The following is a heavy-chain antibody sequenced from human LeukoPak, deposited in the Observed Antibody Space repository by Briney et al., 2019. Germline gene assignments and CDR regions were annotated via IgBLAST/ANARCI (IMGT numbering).Heavy chain of an antibody. J-gene: IGHJ4*02. V-gene: IGHV4-59*08. D-gene: IGHD2-15*01. Sequence: SETLSLTCTVSGGSISSNYWSWIRQPPGKGLEWIGDIHYSGSTNYNPSLKSRATISVDTSKNQFSLRLSSVTAADTAVYYCARHVEYCGGGSCYTLQIDYWGQGNLVTVSS. CDR3: ARHVEYCGGGSCYTLQIDY. CDR1: GGSISSNY. CDR2: IHYSGST.